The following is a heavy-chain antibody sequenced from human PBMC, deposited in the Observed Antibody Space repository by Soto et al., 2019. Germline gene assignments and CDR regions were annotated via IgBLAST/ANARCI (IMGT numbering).Heavy chain of an antibody. D-gene: IGHD3-3*01. CDR2: INHSGST. J-gene: IGHJ5*02. CDR3: ASRNPRRTIFGVVIQYGFDP. Sequence: SETLSLTCAVYGGSFSGYYWSWIRQPPGKGLEWIGEINHSGSTNYNPSLKSRVTISVDTSKNQFSLKLSSVTAADTAVYYCASRNPRRTIFGVVIQYGFDPWGQGTLVTVSS. CDR1: GGSFSGYY. V-gene: IGHV4-34*01.